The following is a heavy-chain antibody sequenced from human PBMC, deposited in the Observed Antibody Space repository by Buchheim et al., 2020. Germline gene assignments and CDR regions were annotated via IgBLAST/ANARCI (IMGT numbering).Heavy chain of an antibody. CDR3: ARSLDSSGYYRAYFDY. CDR2: IYHSEST. Sequence: QLQLQVSGSGLVTPSQTLSLTCAVSGGSISSGGYSWSWIRQPPGKDLERIGYIYHSESTYYNPSLKSRVTISVDRSKNQFSLKLSSVTAANTAVYYCARSLDSSGYYRAYFDYWGQGTL. CDR1: GGSISSGGYS. D-gene: IGHD3-22*01. J-gene: IGHJ4*02. V-gene: IGHV4-30-2*01.